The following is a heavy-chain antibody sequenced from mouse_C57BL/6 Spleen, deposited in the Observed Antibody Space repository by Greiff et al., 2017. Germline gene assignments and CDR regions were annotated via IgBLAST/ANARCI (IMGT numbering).Heavy chain of an antibody. Sequence: QVQLQQPGAELVKPGASVKMSCKASGYTFTSYWITWVKQRPGQGLEWIGDIYPGSGSTNYNEKLKSKATLTVDTSTSTADMQLISLTSEDSAVYYCARRFFYAMDDWGQGTSVTVSS. V-gene: IGHV1-55*01. CDR2: IYPGSGST. CDR3: ARRFFYAMDD. J-gene: IGHJ4*01. CDR1: GYTFTSYW.